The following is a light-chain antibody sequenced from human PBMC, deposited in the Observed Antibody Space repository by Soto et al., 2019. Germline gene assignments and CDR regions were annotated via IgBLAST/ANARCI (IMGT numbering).Light chain of an antibody. Sequence: QSVLTQPPSTSGTPGQRVTISCSGSRSNIGSNTVTWYQRLPGTAPKLLIYSNNQRPSGVPARFSGSKSGTSASLAISGLQSEDEADYYCEAWDESLNGSYVFGAGTKVTVL. V-gene: IGLV1-44*01. CDR2: SNN. CDR3: EAWDESLNGSYV. CDR1: RSNIGSNT. J-gene: IGLJ1*01.